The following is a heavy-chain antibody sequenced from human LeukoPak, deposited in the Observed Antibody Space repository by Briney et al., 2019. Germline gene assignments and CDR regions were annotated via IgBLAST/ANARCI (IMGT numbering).Heavy chain of an antibody. CDR1: GITFSSYG. J-gene: IGHJ5*02. V-gene: IGHV3-23*01. D-gene: IGHD5-12*01. CDR2: ISGSGGST. CDR3: AKAIVATIDWFDP. Sequence: GGTLRLSCAASGITFSSYGMSWVRQAPGKGLEWVSAISGSGGSTYYADSVKGRFTISRDNSKNTLYLQMNSLRAEDTAVYYCAKAIVATIDWFDPWGQGTLVTVSS.